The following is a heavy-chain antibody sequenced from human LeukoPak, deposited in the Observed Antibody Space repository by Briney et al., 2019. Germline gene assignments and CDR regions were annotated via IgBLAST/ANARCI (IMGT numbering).Heavy chain of an antibody. CDR1: GGSISSYY. V-gene: IGHV4-59*01. D-gene: IGHD3-10*01. CDR3: ARDSGRPFRGMDY. CDR2: IYYSGST. Sequence: PSETLSLTCTVPGGSISSYYWSWIRQPPGKGLEWIGYIYYSGSTNYNPSLKSRVTISVDTSKNQFSLKLSSVTAADTAVYYCARDSGRPFRGMDYWGQGTLVTVSS. J-gene: IGHJ4*02.